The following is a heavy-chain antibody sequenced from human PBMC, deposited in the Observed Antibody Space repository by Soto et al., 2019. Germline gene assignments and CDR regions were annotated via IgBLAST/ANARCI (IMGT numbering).Heavy chain of an antibody. CDR3: VRDRPGSQHYFDF. Sequence: GGSLRLSCAPSGFLFTSDWMPFARTATGKGLVWVSRINADGSDTSYADSVKGRLTICRDNAKNSVYLQMNSLRDEDTAVYYCVRDRPGSQHYFDFWGQGNMVTVSS. J-gene: IGHJ4*02. CDR2: INADGSDT. CDR1: GFLFTSDW. V-gene: IGHV3-74*01. D-gene: IGHD3-10*01.